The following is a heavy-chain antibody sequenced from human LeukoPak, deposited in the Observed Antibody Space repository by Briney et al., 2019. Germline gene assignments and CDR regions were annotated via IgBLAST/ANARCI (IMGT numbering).Heavy chain of an antibody. Sequence: PGGSLRLSCAASGFTFSSYGIHWVRQAPGRGLEWVAFIRYDGSNKYYADSVKGRFTISRDNSKNTLYLQMNSLRAEDTAVYYCSSVVVVPAATLGDAFGIWGQGTMVTVSS. D-gene: IGHD2-2*01. V-gene: IGHV3-30*02. CDR1: GFTFSSYG. J-gene: IGHJ3*02. CDR2: IRYDGSNK. CDR3: SSVVVVPAATLGDAFGI.